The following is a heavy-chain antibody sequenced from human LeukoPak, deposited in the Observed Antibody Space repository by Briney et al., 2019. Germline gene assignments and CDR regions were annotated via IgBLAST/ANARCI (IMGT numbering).Heavy chain of an antibody. Sequence: SETLSLTCTVSGGSISSGSYYWGWFRQPPGKGLEWIGNMYYSGRTYYNPSLKSRVTISVDTSKNQFSLKLSSVTAADTAVYYCARQPPQYYGMDVWGQGTTVTVSS. V-gene: IGHV4-39*01. D-gene: IGHD1-14*01. J-gene: IGHJ6*02. CDR2: MYYSGRT. CDR3: ARQPPQYYGMDV. CDR1: GGSISSGSYY.